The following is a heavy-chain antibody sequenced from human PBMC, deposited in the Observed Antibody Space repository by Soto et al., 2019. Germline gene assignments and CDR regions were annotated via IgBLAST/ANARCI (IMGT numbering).Heavy chain of an antibody. CDR3: ARSVLGYCSGGSCYSYYYYGMDV. CDR2: IIPIFGTA. J-gene: IGHJ6*02. V-gene: IGHV1-69*01. Sequence: QVQLVQSGAGVKKPGSSVKVSCKASGGTFSSYAISWVRQAPGQGLEWMGGIIPIFGTANYAQKFQGRVTITADESTSTAYMELSSLRSEDTAVYYCARSVLGYCSGGSCYSYYYYGMDVWGQGTTVTVSS. D-gene: IGHD2-15*01. CDR1: GGTFSSYA.